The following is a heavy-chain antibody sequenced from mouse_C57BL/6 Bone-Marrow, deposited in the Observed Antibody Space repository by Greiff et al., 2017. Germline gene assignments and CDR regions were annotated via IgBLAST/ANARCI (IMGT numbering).Heavy chain of an antibody. CDR3: ARELRLSFAY. D-gene: IGHD3-2*02. CDR2: IYPGSGST. V-gene: IGHV1-55*01. J-gene: IGHJ3*01. Sequence: QVQLQQPGAELVKPGASVKMSCKASGYTFTSYWITWVKQRHGQGLEWIGDIYPGSGSTNYNEKFKSKATLPVDPSSSTAYMQLSSLTSEDSAVYYCARELRLSFAYWGQGTLVTVSA. CDR1: GYTFTSYW.